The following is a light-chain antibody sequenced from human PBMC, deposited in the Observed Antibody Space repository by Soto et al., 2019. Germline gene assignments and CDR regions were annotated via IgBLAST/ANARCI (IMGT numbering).Light chain of an antibody. Sequence: EIVLTQSPATLSLSPGERVTLSCRASQNIGIYLTWYRQKPGQAPRLLIYGASNRATGIPARFSGSGSGTDFTLTISRLEPEDFSVFYCQQYGTSEIIFGQGTRLEIK. J-gene: IGKJ5*01. CDR3: QQYGTSEII. V-gene: IGKV3-11*01. CDR2: GAS. CDR1: QNIGIY.